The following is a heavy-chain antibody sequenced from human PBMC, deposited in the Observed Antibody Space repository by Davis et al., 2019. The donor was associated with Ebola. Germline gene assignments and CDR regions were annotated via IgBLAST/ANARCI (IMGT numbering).Heavy chain of an antibody. CDR2: INSCWSST. V-gene: IGHV3-74*01. Sequence: PAGSLRLSCAASGFTFNAYWMHWVRLAPGKGLVWVSLINSCWSSTTYAESVRGRFTLSRDNAKNILYLQMNSLRPDDTALYYCAKDWFDGRYYWNAFDMWGQGTMVTVSS. D-gene: IGHD1-26*01. CDR1: GFTFNAYW. CDR3: AKDWFDGRYYWNAFDM. J-gene: IGHJ3*02.